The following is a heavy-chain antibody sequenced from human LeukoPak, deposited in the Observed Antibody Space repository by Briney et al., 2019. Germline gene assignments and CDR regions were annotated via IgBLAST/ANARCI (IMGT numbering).Heavy chain of an antibody. V-gene: IGHV3-23*01. D-gene: IGHD1-14*01. CDR2: IDYSGGSS. J-gene: IGHJ3*02. CDR3: AKVITITSQDAFDI. CDR1: GFTFSNYA. Sequence: GGSLRLSCAASGFTFSNYAMSWIRQAPGKGLEWVSSIDYSGGSSYYADSVKGRFTTSRDNSENTLFLQMNSLRAEDTAVYYCAKVITITSQDAFDIWGRGTMVTVSS.